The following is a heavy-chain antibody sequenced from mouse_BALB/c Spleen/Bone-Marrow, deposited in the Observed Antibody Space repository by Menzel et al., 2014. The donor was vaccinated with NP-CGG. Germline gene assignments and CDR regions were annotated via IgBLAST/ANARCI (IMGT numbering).Heavy chain of an antibody. CDR3: ASPYGNYDAMDY. CDR1: GYTFTSYW. V-gene: IGHV1-87*01. D-gene: IGHD2-1*01. J-gene: IGHJ4*01. CDR2: IYPGDGDT. Sequence: QVQLKESGAELARPGASVKLSCKASGYTFTSYWMQWVKQRPGQGLQWIGAIYPGDGDTRYTQKFRGKATLTADKSSNTAYMQLSNLTSEDSAVYFCASPYGNYDAMDYWGQGTSVTVSS.